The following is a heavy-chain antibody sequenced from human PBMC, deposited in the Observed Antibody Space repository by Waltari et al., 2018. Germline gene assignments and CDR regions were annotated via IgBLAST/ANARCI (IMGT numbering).Heavy chain of an antibody. D-gene: IGHD6-6*01. Sequence: DVQLVESGGGLVTPGGSLRLSCAASGLPFRTNPMNWVRQGPGKGLEWFASISSNGAYIYYADSLRGRLTISRDNAKNSLSLQVNSLRADDTAVYYCAREGGRGSSSSDWFDSWGQGTLVTVSS. J-gene: IGHJ5*01. CDR1: GLPFRTNP. CDR2: ISSNGAYI. V-gene: IGHV3-21*01. CDR3: AREGGRGSSSSDWFDS.